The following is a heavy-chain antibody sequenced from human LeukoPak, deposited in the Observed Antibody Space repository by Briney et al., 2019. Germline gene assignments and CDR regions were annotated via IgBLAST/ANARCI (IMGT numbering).Heavy chain of an antibody. CDR2: ISYDGSNK. CDR1: GFTFSSYA. CDR3: AREEDYYDSSGLYSYYFDY. Sequence: PGRSLRLSCAASGFTFSSYAMHWVRQAPGKGLEWVAVISYDGSNKYYADSVKGRFTISRDNSKNTLYLQMNSLRAEDTAVYYCAREEDYYDSSGLYSYYFDYWGQGTLVTVSS. D-gene: IGHD3-22*01. J-gene: IGHJ4*02. V-gene: IGHV3-30-3*01.